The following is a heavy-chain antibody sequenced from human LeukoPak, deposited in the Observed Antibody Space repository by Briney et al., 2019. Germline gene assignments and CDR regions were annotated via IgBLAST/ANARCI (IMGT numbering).Heavy chain of an antibody. CDR2: IWYDGSNK. CDR3: ARGGRLPDTAMVYGY. Sequence: PGGSLRLSCAAPGFTFSSYGMHWVRQAPGKGLEWVAVIWYDGSNKYYADSVKGRFTISRDNSKNTLYLQMNSLRAEDTAVYYCARGGRLPDTAMVYGYWGQGTLVTVSS. J-gene: IGHJ4*02. CDR1: GFTFSSYG. D-gene: IGHD5-18*01. V-gene: IGHV3-33*01.